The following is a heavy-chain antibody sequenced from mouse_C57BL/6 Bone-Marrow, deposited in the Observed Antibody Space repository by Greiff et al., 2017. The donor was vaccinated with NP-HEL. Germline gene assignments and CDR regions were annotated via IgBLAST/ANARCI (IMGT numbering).Heavy chain of an antibody. J-gene: IGHJ1*03. CDR3: ARHYDHWYFDV. CDR2: ISSGGSYT. D-gene: IGHD2-3*01. CDR1: GFTFSSYG. V-gene: IGHV5-6*01. Sequence: DVQLQESGGDLVKPGGSLKLSCAASGFTFSSYGMSWVRQTPDKRLEWVATISSGGSYTYYPDSVKGRFTISRDNAKNTLYLQMSSLKSEDTAMYYCARHYDHWYFDVWGTGTTVTVSS.